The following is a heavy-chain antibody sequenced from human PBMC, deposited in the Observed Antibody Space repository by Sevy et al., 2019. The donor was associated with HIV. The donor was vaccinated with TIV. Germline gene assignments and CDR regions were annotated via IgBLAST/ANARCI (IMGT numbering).Heavy chain of an antibody. V-gene: IGHV3-23*01. CDR3: AKGGGGHYDPDEIGYYFYYYNMDV. CDR1: GFSFDSYG. D-gene: IGHD3-22*01. Sequence: GGSLRLSCAVSGFSFDSYGMTWVRQAPGKGLEWVSGISGSGTRTYYADSVKGRFIISRDNSKNTLYLQMNSLRSEHTAIYYCAKGGGGHYDPDEIGYYFYYYNMDVWGKGTTVTVSS. CDR2: ISGSGTRT. J-gene: IGHJ6*03.